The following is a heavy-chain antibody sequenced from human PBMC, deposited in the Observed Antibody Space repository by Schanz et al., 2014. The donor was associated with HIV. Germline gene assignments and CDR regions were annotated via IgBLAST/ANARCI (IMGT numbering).Heavy chain of an antibody. Sequence: QVQLVQSGAEVKKPGSSVKVSCESSGGRFSSYAINWVRQAPGQGLEWMGGIVPIFGTPNYAQNFQGRGTITADESASTAYMELSGLTSGDTAVYYCASDPPQNGYNSLDYWGQGTLVTVSS. CDR3: ASDPPQNGYNSLDY. V-gene: IGHV1-69*12. J-gene: IGHJ4*02. CDR1: GGRFSSYA. D-gene: IGHD5-12*01. CDR2: IVPIFGTP.